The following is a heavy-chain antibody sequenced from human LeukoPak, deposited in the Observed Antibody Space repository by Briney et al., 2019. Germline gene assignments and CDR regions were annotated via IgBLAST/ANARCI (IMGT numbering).Heavy chain of an antibody. CDR2: TGASGHST. Sequence: PGGSLRLSCAASGFPFDYYAMNWVRQAPGKGLEWVSATGASGHSTYYADSVKGRFTISRDNSKTTLYLQMNSLRAEDTAVYYCARGLSTVNDALDIWGQATMVTVSS. D-gene: IGHD2-2*01. V-gene: IGHV3-23*01. CDR1: GFPFDYYA. CDR3: ARGLSTVNDALDI. J-gene: IGHJ3*02.